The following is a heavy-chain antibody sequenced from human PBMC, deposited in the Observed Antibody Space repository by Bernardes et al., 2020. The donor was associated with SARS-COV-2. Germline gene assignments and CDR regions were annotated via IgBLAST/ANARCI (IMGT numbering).Heavy chain of an antibody. Sequence: VGSLRRSCAASGFTFSSYGMHWVRQAPGKGLEWVAVIWYDGSNKYYADSVKGRFTISRDNSKNTLYLQMNSLRAEDTAVYYCARDGPGDSSGYYFDYWGQGTLVTVSS. D-gene: IGHD3-22*01. CDR2: IWYDGSNK. CDR1: GFTFSSYG. J-gene: IGHJ4*02. CDR3: ARDGPGDSSGYYFDY. V-gene: IGHV3-33*01.